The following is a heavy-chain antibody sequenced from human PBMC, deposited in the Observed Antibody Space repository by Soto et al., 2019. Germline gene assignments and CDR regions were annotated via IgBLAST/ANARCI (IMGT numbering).Heavy chain of an antibody. CDR2: MNPNSGNT. Sequence: QVQLVQSGDEVKKPGASVKDSCKASGYTFTSYDINWVRQATGQVLEWMGWMNPNSGNTGYAQKFQGRVTMTRNTSISTAYMELSSLRSEDTAVYYCARAGDSGYDYGEGGYYGMDVWGQGTTVTVSS. CDR1: GYTFTSYD. D-gene: IGHD5-12*01. V-gene: IGHV1-8*01. J-gene: IGHJ6*02. CDR3: ARAGDSGYDYGEGGYYGMDV.